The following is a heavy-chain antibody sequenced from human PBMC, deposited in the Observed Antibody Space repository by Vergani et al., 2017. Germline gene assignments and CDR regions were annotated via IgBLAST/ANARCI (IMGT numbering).Heavy chain of an antibody. V-gene: IGHV3-30*02. Sequence: QVQLVESGGGVVQPGGSLTLSCAASGFAFRDFGMHWVRQAPGKGLEWLAFLSYDETNKYYADSVKGRFTISRDTSKNTLYLQMSGLRVEATAIYYCAKVWAAWGFDYWGQGTLVTVSA. D-gene: IGHD7-27*01. CDR1: GFAFRDFG. CDR3: AKVWAAWGFDY. J-gene: IGHJ4*02. CDR2: LSYDETNK.